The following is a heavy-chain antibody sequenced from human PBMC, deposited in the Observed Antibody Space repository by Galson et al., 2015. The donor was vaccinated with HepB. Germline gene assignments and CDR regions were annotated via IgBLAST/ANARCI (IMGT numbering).Heavy chain of an antibody. CDR1: GFTFSSYG. D-gene: IGHD5-12*01. CDR2: IWYDGSNK. V-gene: IGHV3-33*01. J-gene: IGHJ4*02. CDR3: AREAGPFIVAYPDY. Sequence: SLRLSCAASGFTFSSYGMHWVRQAPGKGLEWVAVIWYDGSNKYYADSVKGRFTISRDNSKNTLYLQMNSLRAEDTAVYYCAREAGPFIVAYPDYWGQGNLVTVSS.